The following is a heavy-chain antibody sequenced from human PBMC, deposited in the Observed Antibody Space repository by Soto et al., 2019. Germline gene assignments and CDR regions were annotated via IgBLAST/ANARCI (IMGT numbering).Heavy chain of an antibody. CDR2: INHSGST. CDR1: GGSFSGYY. CDR3: ARRSAAGP. Sequence: QVQLQQWGAGLLKPSETLSLTCAVYGGSFSGYYWSWIRQPPGKGLEWIGEINHSGSTNYNPSLXSXVNXSVDTSKNQFSLKLSSVTAADTAVYYCARRSAAGPWGQGTLVTVSS. D-gene: IGHD6-25*01. J-gene: IGHJ5*02. V-gene: IGHV4-34*01.